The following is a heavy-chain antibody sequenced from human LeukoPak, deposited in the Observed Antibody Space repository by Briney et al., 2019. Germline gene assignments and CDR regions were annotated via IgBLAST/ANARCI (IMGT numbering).Heavy chain of an antibody. CDR3: ARDGSNWSNDYYHGVDV. CDR1: GGSISSGGYS. V-gene: IGHV4-30-2*01. J-gene: IGHJ6*02. CDR2: IYHSGST. D-gene: IGHD4-11*01. Sequence: TSETLSLTCAVSGGSISSGGYSWSWIRQPPGKGLEWIGYIYHSGSTYYNPSLKSRVTISVDRSKNQFSLKLSSVTAADTAVYYCARDGSNWSNDYYHGVDVWGQGTTVTVSS.